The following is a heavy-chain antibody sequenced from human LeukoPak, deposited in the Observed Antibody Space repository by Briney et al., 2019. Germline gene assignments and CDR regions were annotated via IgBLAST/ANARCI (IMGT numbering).Heavy chain of an antibody. CDR2: MKEDGGEI. J-gene: IGHJ4*02. Sequence: GGSLRLSCAASGFTFSKYWMSWVRQAPGKGPEWVANMKEDGGEINYVDSVKGRFTISRDNPKNSLYLQMSSLRAEDTAVYYCAKDPNPFYDFWSGYKWGQGTLVTVSS. D-gene: IGHD3-3*01. CDR3: AKDPNPFYDFWSGYK. CDR1: GFTFSKYW. V-gene: IGHV3-7*03.